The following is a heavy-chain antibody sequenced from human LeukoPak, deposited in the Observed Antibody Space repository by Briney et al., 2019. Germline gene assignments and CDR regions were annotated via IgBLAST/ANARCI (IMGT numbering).Heavy chain of an antibody. CDR1: GFTFSSYA. D-gene: IGHD4-23*01. CDR2: ISGSGGST. Sequence: PGGSLRLSCAASGFTFSSYAMSWVRQAPGKGLEWVSAISGSGGSTYYADSVKGRFTISRNNSKNTLYLQMNSLRAEDTAVYYCAKDVGVVTPTTNFDYWGQGTLVTVSS. CDR3: AKDVGVVTPTTNFDY. V-gene: IGHV3-23*01. J-gene: IGHJ4*02.